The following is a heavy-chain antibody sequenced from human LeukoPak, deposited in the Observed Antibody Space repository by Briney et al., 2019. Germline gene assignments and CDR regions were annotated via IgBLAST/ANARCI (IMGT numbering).Heavy chain of an antibody. CDR3: AREYGGNSWFNY. J-gene: IGHJ4*02. CDR1: GGSISSYY. V-gene: IGHV4-59*01. CDR2: IYYSGST. Sequence: PSETLSLTCTVSGGSISSYYWSWIRQPPGKGLEWIGYIYYSGSTNYNPSLKSRVTISVDTSKNQFSLKLSSVTAADTAVYYCAREYGGNSWFNYWGQGTLATVSS. D-gene: IGHD4-23*01.